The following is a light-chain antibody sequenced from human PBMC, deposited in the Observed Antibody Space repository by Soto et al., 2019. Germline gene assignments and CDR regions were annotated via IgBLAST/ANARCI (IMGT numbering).Light chain of an antibody. V-gene: IGLV2-11*01. CDR2: DVT. Sequence: QSALTQPRSVSGSPGQSVTISCTGTSSDIGGYNFVSWFQHHPGKAPTLMISDVTTRPSGVPARFSGSKSGNTASLTISGLQAEDEADYYCCSYAGRYTYVFGTGTKVTVL. CDR1: SSDIGGYNF. CDR3: CSYAGRYTYV. J-gene: IGLJ1*01.